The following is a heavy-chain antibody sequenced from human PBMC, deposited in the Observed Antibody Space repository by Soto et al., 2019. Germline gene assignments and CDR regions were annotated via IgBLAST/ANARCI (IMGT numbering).Heavy chain of an antibody. Sequence: ASVKVSCKASGYTFTSYDINWVRQATGQGLEWMGWMNPNSGNTGYAQKFQGRVTMTRDTSMSTVYMELSSLRSEDTAVYYCAREIIVATIFDWFDPWGQGTLVTVSS. J-gene: IGHJ5*02. CDR3: AREIIVATIFDWFDP. CDR2: MNPNSGNT. CDR1: GYTFTSYD. D-gene: IGHD5-12*01. V-gene: IGHV1-8*01.